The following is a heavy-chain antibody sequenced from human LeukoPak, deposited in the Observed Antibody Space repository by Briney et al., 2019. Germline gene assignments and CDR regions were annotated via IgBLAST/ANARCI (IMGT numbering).Heavy chain of an antibody. J-gene: IGHJ5*02. D-gene: IGHD2-15*01. V-gene: IGHV1-69*05. CDR2: IIPIFGTA. CDR1: GGTFSSYA. Sequence: ASVKVSCKASGGTFSSYAISWVRQAPGQGLEWMGRIIPIFGTANYAQMFQGRVTITTDESTSTAYMELSSLRSEDTAVYYCASSQPPRRYCSGGSCSQGWFDPWGQGTLVTVSS. CDR3: ASSQPPRRYCSGGSCSQGWFDP.